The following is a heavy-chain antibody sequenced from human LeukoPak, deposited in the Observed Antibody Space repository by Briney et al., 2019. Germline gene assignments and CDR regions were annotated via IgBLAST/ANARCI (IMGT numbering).Heavy chain of an antibody. J-gene: IGHJ6*03. CDR3: ASGSRSYRIPYYYLDV. V-gene: IGHV3-53*01. Sequence: GGSLRLSCAASGFTVSSNYMSWVRQAPGKGLEWVSVIYSGGSTYYADSVKGRFTISRDNSKNTLYLQMNSLRAEDTAVYYCASGSRSYRIPYYYLDVWGTGTTVTVSS. CDR2: IYSGGST. D-gene: IGHD3-10*01. CDR1: GFTVSSNY.